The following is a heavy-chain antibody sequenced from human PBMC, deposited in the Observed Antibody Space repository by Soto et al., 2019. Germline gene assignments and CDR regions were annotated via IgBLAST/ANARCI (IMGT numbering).Heavy chain of an antibody. CDR1: GSTFVSYR. V-gene: IGHV3-21*01. CDR2: ISISSSYI. CDR3: ARVVVVPAAGIVY. Sequence: EVQLVESGGGLVKPGGSLRLSCAASGSTFVSYRMIWVRQAPGKGLEWVKSISISSSYIYYADSVKGRFTIPRDNAKYSLYLQMNSLRAEDTAVYSCARVVVVPAAGIVYWGQGTLVTVSS. J-gene: IGHJ4*02. D-gene: IGHD2-2*01.